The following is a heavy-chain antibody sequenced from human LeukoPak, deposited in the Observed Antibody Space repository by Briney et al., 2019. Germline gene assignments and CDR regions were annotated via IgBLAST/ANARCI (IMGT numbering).Heavy chain of an antibody. J-gene: IGHJ4*02. D-gene: IGHD3-10*01. CDR3: AKSSGTYYSIDY. V-gene: IGHV3-30*02. Sequence: GGSLRLSCAASGFTFSTYGMHRVRRAPGKGLEWVAFIRFDGSDKYYADSVKGRFTISRDNSKNTLYLQMNSLRAEDTAVYYCAKSSGTYYSIDYWGQGALVTVSS. CDR1: GFTFSTYG. CDR2: IRFDGSDK.